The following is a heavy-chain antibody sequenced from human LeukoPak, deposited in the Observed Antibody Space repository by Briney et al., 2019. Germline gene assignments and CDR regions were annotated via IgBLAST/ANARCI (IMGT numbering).Heavy chain of an antibody. J-gene: IGHJ4*02. CDR1: GYTFTNYY. Sequence: ASVKVSCKASGYTFTNYYIHWVRQAPGQGLECMGIINPSGGSTSYAQKFQGRVTMTRDMSTSTVYMELSSLRSEDTAVYYCARVESPRSGWYPLDFDYWGQGTLVTVSS. CDR3: ARVESPRSGWYPLDFDY. D-gene: IGHD6-19*01. CDR2: INPSGGST. V-gene: IGHV1-46*01.